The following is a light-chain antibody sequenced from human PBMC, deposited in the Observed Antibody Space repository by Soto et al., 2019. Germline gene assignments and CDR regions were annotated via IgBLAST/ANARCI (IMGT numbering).Light chain of an antibody. CDR1: RSNIGGNT. J-gene: IGLJ3*02. CDR2: RNN. V-gene: IGLV1-44*01. Sequence: QSVLTQPPSASATPGQRVTISCSGSRSNIGGNTVNWYQHLPGTAPKLLMYRNNERPSGVPDRFSGSKSGTSASLAISGLQSDDEADYYCGTWDSSLTAGWVFGGGTKLTVL. CDR3: GTWDSSLTAGWV.